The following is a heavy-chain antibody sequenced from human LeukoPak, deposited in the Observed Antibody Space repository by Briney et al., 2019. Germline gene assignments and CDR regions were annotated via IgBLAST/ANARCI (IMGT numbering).Heavy chain of an antibody. V-gene: IGHV4-61*02. CDR1: GGSITNLNYY. CDR3: AGRGSNSGTFDI. CDR2: IYTSGRT. D-gene: IGHD4-23*01. J-gene: IGHJ3*02. Sequence: PSQTLSLTCTVSGGSITNLNYYWTWIRQPVGKRLEWIGRIYTSGRTDYNPSLKARATLSVDKSKNQFSLNLASLTAADTALYYCAGRGSNSGTFDIWGPGTFVTVSP.